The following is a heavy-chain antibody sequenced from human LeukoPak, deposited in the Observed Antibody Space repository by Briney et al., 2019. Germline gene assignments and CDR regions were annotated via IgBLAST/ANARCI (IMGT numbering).Heavy chain of an antibody. CDR3: AKGIVVVTAIRPDAFDI. CDR1: GFTFSSYA. V-gene: IGHV3-23*01. CDR2: ISGSGGST. Sequence: GGSLRLSCAASGFTFSSYAMIWVRQAPGKGLEWVSAISGSGGSTYYADSVKGRFTISRDNSKNTLYLQMNSLRAEDTAVYYCAKGIVVVTAIRPDAFDIWGQGTMVTVSS. J-gene: IGHJ3*02. D-gene: IGHD2-21*02.